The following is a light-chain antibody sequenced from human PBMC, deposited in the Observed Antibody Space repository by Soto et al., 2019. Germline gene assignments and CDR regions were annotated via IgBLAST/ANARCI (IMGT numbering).Light chain of an antibody. J-gene: IGLJ1*01. CDR3: SSYPSSSPLYV. CDR2: DGS. CDR1: SSDVGGYTY. Sequence: QSALTKPASVSGSPGQSITSSCTGTSSDVGGYTYVSWYQQHPGKAPKNMIYDGSNRPSGVSNRFSGSKSGNTASLTSSGLQAEDEADYYCSSYPSSSPLYVFGTGIKLTV. V-gene: IGLV2-14*01.